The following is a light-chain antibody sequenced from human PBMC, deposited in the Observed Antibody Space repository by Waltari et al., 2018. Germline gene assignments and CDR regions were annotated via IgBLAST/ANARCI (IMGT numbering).Light chain of an antibody. J-gene: IGLJ2*01. CDR3: SSYTTSNTVI. CDR1: SSDVGAFNY. V-gene: IGLV2-14*03. CDR2: DVH. Sequence: QSALTQPASLSGSPGPSITISCTGTSSDVGAFNYVSWYQQHPGTAPNLVIHDVHKRPSGVSNRFSGSKSCDTASLTISGLQAGDEADYYCSSYTTSNTVIFGGGTKLTVL.